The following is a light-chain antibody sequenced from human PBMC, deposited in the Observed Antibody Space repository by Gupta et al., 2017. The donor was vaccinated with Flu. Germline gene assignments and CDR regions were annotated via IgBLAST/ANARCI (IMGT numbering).Light chain of an antibody. Sequence: DSVMTETPPSLPATPVHPASIPCKSSQSLLQPDGKTRLFWYLRKPGQPPHLLIYKLSKRFSGVPDRFSASGSETDFTLKISRVEAEDVGVCYCVPTVQLPLTFGPGTTVDIK. CDR2: KLS. J-gene: IGKJ3*01. CDR1: QSLLQPDGKTR. V-gene: IGKV2D-29*01. CDR3: VPTVQLPLT.